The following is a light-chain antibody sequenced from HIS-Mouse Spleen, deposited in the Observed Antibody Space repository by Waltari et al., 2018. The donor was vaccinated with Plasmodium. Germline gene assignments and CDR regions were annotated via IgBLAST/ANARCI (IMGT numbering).Light chain of an antibody. CDR2: GAS. CDR3: QQYGSSPIT. CDR1: QSVSSSY. Sequence: EIVLTQSPGTLSLSPGERATLSCRARQSVSSSYLAGYQQKPGQAPRLLILGASSRATGIPDRFSGSGSGTDFTLTISRLEPEDFAVYYCQQYGSSPITFGQGTRLEIK. J-gene: IGKJ5*01. V-gene: IGKV3-20*01.